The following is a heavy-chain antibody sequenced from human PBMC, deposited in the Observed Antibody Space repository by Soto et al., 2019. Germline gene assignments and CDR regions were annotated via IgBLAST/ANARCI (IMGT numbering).Heavy chain of an antibody. CDR1: GFTFGTTD. CDR3: VKNSGWFNT. Sequence: QLLQSGGGLVQPGGSLTLSCAASGFTFGTTDMSWVRQAPGEGLEWVSTIDGSGGITYYADSVKGRFTISRDNSRNTVYLQMNSLRGDDTALYYCVKNSGWFNTWGPGALVTDSS. V-gene: IGHV3-23*01. CDR2: IDGSGGIT. J-gene: IGHJ5*02.